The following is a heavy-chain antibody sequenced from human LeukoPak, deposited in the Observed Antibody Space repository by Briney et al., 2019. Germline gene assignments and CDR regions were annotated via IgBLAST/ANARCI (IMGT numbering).Heavy chain of an antibody. J-gene: IGHJ4*02. Sequence: GGSLRLSCAASGFTFSSYSMNWVRQAPGKGLEWVSSISSSSSYIYYANSVKGRFTISRDNAKNSLYLQMNSLRAEGTAVYYCARIIEYYYGSGSVYFDYWGQGTLVTVSS. CDR1: GFTFSSYS. CDR2: ISSSSSYI. V-gene: IGHV3-21*01. D-gene: IGHD3-10*01. CDR3: ARIIEYYYGSGSVYFDY.